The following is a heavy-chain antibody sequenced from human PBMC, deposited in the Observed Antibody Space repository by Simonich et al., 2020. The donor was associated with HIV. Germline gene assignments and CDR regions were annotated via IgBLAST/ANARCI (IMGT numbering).Heavy chain of an antibody. V-gene: IGHV3-7*01. J-gene: IGHJ3*02. CDR3: ARDPQMSSFDI. CDR2: INHDGSTK. Sequence: EVQLVESGGGLVQPGGSLRLSCGAFGFTFSNYWMTWFRQARGKGLEFVANINHDGSTKNYVDSVKGRFTISRDNAKNSLYLQMDSLRVEDTAVYYCARDPQMSSFDIWGQGTVVTVSS. CDR1: GFTFSNYW.